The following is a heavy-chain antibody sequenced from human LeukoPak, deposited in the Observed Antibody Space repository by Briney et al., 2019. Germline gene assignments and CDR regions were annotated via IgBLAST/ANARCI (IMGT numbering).Heavy chain of an antibody. CDR3: ASPHDYGDLDAFDI. D-gene: IGHD4-17*01. CDR2: IYSGGST. CDR1: GFTVSSNY. V-gene: IGHV3-53*01. Sequence: GGSLRLSCAASGFTVSSNYMSWVRQAPGKGLEWVSVIYSGGSTYYADSVKGRFTISRDNSKNTLYLQMNSLRAEDTAVYCCASPHDYGDLDAFDIWGQGTMVTVSS. J-gene: IGHJ3*02.